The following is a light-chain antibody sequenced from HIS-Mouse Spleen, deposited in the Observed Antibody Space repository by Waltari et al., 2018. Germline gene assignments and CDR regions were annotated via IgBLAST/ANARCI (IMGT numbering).Light chain of an antibody. CDR2: GNS. CDR3: QSYDSSLSGYVV. CDR1: SSNIGAGYD. V-gene: IGLV1-40*01. J-gene: IGLJ2*01. Sequence: QSVLPQPPSVSGAPGQRVTISCPGSSSNIGAGYDVHWYQQLPGTAPKLLIYGNSNRPSGVPDRFSGSKSGTSASLAITGLQAEDEADYYCQSYDSSLSGYVVFGGGTKLTVL.